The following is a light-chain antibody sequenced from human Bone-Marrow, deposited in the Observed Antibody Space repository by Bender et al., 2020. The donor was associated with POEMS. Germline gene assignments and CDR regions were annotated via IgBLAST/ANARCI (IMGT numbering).Light chain of an antibody. CDR2: QDT. V-gene: IGLV3-1*01. CDR3: QAWDSTITWV. CDR1: KLGEKF. J-gene: IGLJ3*02. Sequence: SYELSQPPSVSVSPGQTATITCSGDKLGEKFVCWYQQKARQSPVLLIYQDTKRPSGIPERISGSNSGNTATLTITGTQAMDEADYYCQAWDSTITWVFGGGTKLTVL.